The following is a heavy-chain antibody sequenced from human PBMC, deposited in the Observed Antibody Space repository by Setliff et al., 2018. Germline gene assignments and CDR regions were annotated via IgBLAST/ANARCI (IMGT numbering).Heavy chain of an antibody. J-gene: IGHJ4*02. V-gene: IGHV1-46*01. Sequence: ASVKVSCKASGYTFTSHYMHWVRQAPGLGHECMGTINPSSGRTSSAQKFQGRVTMTRDTSTSTVYMDMSSLRSEDTAVYYCARDLWDMYSSSSGNLDYWGQGTLVTVS. CDR3: ARDLWDMYSSSSGNLDY. D-gene: IGHD6-6*01. CDR1: GYTFTSHY. CDR2: INPSSGRT.